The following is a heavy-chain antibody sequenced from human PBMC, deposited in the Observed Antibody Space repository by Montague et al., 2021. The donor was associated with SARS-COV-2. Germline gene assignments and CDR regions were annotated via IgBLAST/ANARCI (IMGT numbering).Heavy chain of an antibody. Sequence: SETLSLTCAVYGGSFSGYYWSWIRQPPGKGLEWIGEINHSGSTNYNPSLKSRVTISVDTSKNQFSLKLSSVTAADTAVYYCASVSDSGYAFDYWGQGTLVTVPS. J-gene: IGHJ4*02. D-gene: IGHD2-2*01. CDR1: GGSFSGYY. CDR3: ASVSDSGYAFDY. CDR2: INHSGST. V-gene: IGHV4-34*01.